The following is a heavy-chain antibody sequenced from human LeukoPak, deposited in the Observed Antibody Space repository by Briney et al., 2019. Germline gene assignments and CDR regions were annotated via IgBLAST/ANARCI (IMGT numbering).Heavy chain of an antibody. J-gene: IGHJ4*02. CDR1: GYTLTELS. V-gene: IGHV1-24*01. Sequence: ASVKVSCKVSGYTLTELSMHWVRQAPGKGLEWMGGFDPEDGETIYAQKFQGRVTMTEDTSTDTAYMELSSLRSEDTAVYYCATGYDSSGYYDYWGQGTLVTVSS. CDR2: FDPEDGET. D-gene: IGHD3-22*01. CDR3: ATGYDSSGYYDY.